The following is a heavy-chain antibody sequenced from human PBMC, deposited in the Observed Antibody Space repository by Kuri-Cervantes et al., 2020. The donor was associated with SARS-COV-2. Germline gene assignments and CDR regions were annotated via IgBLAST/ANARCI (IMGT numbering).Heavy chain of an antibody. Sequence: GGSLRLSCAASGFTFSSYAMSWVRQAPGKGLEWVSAISGSGGSTYYADSVKGQFTISRDNSKNTLYLQMNSLRAEDTAVYYCAKALVVNGWRYFDYWGQGTLVTVSS. D-gene: IGHD6-19*01. CDR3: AKALVVNGWRYFDY. V-gene: IGHV3-23*01. CDR2: ISGSGGST. J-gene: IGHJ4*02. CDR1: GFTFSSYA.